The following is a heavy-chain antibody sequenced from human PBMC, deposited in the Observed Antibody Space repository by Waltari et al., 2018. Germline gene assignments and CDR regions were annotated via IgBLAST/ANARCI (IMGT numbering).Heavy chain of an antibody. J-gene: IGHJ4*02. V-gene: IGHV4-59*01. D-gene: IGHD2-15*01. CDR2: TSYSGST. Sequence: QVQLQESGPGLVKPSETLSLPCSVSGGSIGPYYWRWIRQPPGKGLQWIGVTSYSGSTHYNPSLKSRVTLSVDASKSQFSLRLTSVTAADTAVYYCARELWVAETRGYYLDFWGRGLLVTVSS. CDR3: ARELWVAETRGYYLDF. CDR1: GGSIGPYY.